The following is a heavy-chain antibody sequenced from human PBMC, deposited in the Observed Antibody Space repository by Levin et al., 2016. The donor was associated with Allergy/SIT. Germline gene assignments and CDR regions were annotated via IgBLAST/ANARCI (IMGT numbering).Heavy chain of an antibody. J-gene: IGHJ4*02. Sequence: GGSLRLSCAASGFTFSTSGMHWFRQAPGKGLEWVAFIRSEGNYKFYADSVKGRFTISRDNSKNTLYLQMNSLRVEDTAVFYCAKRADGDYGEADYWGQGTLVTGLL. D-gene: IGHD4-17*01. V-gene: IGHV3-30*02. CDR1: GFTFSTSG. CDR3: AKRADGDYGEADY. CDR2: IRSEGNYK.